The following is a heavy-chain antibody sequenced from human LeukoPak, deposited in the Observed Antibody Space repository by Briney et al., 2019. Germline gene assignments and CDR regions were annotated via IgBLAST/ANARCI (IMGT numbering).Heavy chain of an antibody. CDR2: IWYDGSNK. CDR3: AKDGPPTVTRGSFDY. D-gene: IGHD4-11*01. Sequence: GRSLRLSCAASGFTFSSYGMHWVRQAPGKGLEWVAVIWYDGSNKYYADSVKGRFTISRDNSKNTLYLQMNSLRAEDTAVYYCAKDGPPTVTRGSFDYWGQGTLVTVSS. CDR1: GFTFSSYG. V-gene: IGHV3-33*06. J-gene: IGHJ4*02.